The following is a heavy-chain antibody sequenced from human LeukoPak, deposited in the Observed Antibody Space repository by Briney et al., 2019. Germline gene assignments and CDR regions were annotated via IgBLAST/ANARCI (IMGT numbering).Heavy chain of an antibody. V-gene: IGHV3-48*01. CDR3: VTDWGSAKYYLRAFDL. CDR1: GFTFSSYS. CDR2: ISSSSSTI. Sequence: GGSLRLSCAASGFTFSSYSMNWVRQAPGKGLEWVSYISSSSSTIYYADSVKGRFTISRDDSKNTMYLQIDSLKTDDTAVYYCVTDWGSAKYYLRAFDLWGQGTMVIVSS. D-gene: IGHD2/OR15-2a*01. J-gene: IGHJ3*01.